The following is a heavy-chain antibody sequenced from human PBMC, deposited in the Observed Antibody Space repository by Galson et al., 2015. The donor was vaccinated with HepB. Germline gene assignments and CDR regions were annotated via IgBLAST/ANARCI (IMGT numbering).Heavy chain of an antibody. CDR2: IYSGGST. Sequence: SLRLSCAASGFTVSSNYMSWVRQAPGKGLEWVSVIYSGGSTYYADSVKGRFTISRDNSKNTLYLQMNSLRAEDTAVYYCARHIVVVTAPVHAFDIWGQGTMVTVSS. D-gene: IGHD2-21*02. CDR1: GFTVSSNY. J-gene: IGHJ3*02. CDR3: ARHIVVVTAPVHAFDI. V-gene: IGHV3-66*04.